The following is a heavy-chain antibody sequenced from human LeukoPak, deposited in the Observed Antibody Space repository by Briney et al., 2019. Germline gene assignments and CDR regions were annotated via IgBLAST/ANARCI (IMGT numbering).Heavy chain of an antibody. D-gene: IGHD3-10*01. Sequence: ASVKVSCKASGYTFTSYGISWVRQAPGQGLEWMGWISAYNGNTNYAQKLQGRVTMTTDTSTSTAYMELRSLRSDDTAVYYCARNIRDGSGSYAFDIWGQGTMVTVSS. CDR3: ARNIRDGSGSYAFDI. V-gene: IGHV1-18*01. CDR1: GYTFTSYG. J-gene: IGHJ3*02. CDR2: ISAYNGNT.